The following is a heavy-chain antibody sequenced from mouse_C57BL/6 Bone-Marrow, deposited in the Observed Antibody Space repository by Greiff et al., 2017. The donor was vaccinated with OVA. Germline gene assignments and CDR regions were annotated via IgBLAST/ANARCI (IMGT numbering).Heavy chain of an antibody. D-gene: IGHD2-4*01. CDR1: GYTFTSYW. J-gene: IGHJ4*01. V-gene: IGHV1-59*01. Sequence: VKLQQPGAELVRPGTSVKLSCKASGYTFTSYWMHWVKQRPGQGLEWIGVIDPSDSYTNYNQKFKGKAKLTVDTSSTTSYMQLSSLTSEDSAVYYCVRHYDYDDAMDYWGQGTSVTVSS. CDR2: IDPSDSYT. CDR3: VRHYDYDDAMDY.